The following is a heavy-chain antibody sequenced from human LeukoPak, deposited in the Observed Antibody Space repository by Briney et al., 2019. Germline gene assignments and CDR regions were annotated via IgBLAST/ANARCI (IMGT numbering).Heavy chain of an antibody. CDR2: IFYSGST. J-gene: IGHJ3*02. Sequence: SETLSLTCTVSGGSISSNYWSWIRQHPGKGLEWIGYIFYSGSTNYNPSLKCRVTISVDTSKNQFSLKLSSVTAADTAVYYCARGSWPAFDIWGQGTMVTVSS. CDR1: GGSISSNY. V-gene: IGHV4-59*01. CDR3: ARGSWPAFDI.